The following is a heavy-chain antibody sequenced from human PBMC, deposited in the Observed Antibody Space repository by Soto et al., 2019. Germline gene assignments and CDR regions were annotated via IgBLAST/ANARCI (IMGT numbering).Heavy chain of an antibody. J-gene: IGHJ4*02. CDR3: ARDLLRAPEPRGSGWYY. V-gene: IGHV3-30-3*01. D-gene: IGHD6-19*01. CDR2: ISYDGSNK. Sequence: PAGSLRLSGAAAEFAFSSYPMHWVRQAPGKGLEWVAVISYDGSNKYYADSVKGRFTISRDNSKNTLYLQMNSLRAEDTAVYYCARDLLRAPEPRGSGWYYWGQGTLVTSPQ. CDR1: EFAFSSYP.